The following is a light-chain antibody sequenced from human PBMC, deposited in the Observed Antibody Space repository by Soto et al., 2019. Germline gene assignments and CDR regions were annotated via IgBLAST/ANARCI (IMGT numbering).Light chain of an antibody. J-gene: IGKJ1*01. CDR1: QSVSSY. V-gene: IGKV3-11*01. Sequence: EIVLTQSPVTLSLSPGERASISCRASQSVSSYLAWYQQKPGQAPRLLIYDAFNRATGTPARFSGRGSGTDFPLNIRSLGAEDFAIYYCQQRSNWPPTFGQGTKVEGK. CDR3: QQRSNWPPT. CDR2: DAF.